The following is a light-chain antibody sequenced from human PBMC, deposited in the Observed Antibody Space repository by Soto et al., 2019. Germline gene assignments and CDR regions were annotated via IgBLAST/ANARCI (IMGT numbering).Light chain of an antibody. CDR2: AAS. Sequence: DIQRTQSPSSLSASVGDRVTITCRASQGISNYLAWYQQKPGKVPKLLIYAASTLQSGVPARFSGSGSGTDFTLTISSLQPEDVANYYCQKYNSAPHTFGQGTKLEIK. J-gene: IGKJ2*01. CDR1: QGISNY. V-gene: IGKV1-27*01. CDR3: QKYNSAPHT.